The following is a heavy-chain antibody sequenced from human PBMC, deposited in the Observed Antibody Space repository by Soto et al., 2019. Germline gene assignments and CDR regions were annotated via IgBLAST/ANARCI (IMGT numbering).Heavy chain of an antibody. CDR1: GASISSGDYY. V-gene: IGHV4-30-4*01. CDR3: ARAAALDDYDPDGYYYAFDS. J-gene: IGHJ5*01. Sequence: SETLSLTCTVSGASISSGDYYWSWIRQPPGKGLEFIGNIFYGGSTYYNPSLKSRLGISVDTSKNQFSLRLSSLTAADTAVYFCARAAALDDYDPDGYYYAFDSWGRGVLVTVSS. D-gene: IGHD3-22*01. CDR2: IFYGGST.